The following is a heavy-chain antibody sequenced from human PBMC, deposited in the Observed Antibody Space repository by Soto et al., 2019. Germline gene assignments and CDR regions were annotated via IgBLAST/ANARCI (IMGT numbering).Heavy chain of an antibody. CDR3: AHPTPGYGDYRLRFDY. CDR1: GFSLTTSGVG. Sequence: QITLKESGPTLVKPTQTLTLTCTFSGFSLTTSGVGVGWVRQPPGKALEWLALIYWDDDKRYSPSLKSRLTITKDTSKNQVVLTMTNMDPVDTATYYCAHPTPGYGDYRLRFDYWGQGTLVTVSS. V-gene: IGHV2-5*02. D-gene: IGHD4-17*01. CDR2: IYWDDDK. J-gene: IGHJ4*02.